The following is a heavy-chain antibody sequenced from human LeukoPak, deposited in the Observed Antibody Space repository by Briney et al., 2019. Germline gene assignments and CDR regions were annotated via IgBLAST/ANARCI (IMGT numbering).Heavy chain of an antibody. Sequence: NAGGSLRLSCAASGFTFSNYAMNWVRQTPGQGLEWVSSITSGSSHIYYADSVKGRFTISRDNAKSSLYLQMNSLRAEDTAVYYCARDPYSGSYGADYYYYMDVWGKGTTVTISS. CDR3: ARDPYSGSYGADYYYYMDV. D-gene: IGHD1-26*01. CDR2: ITSGSSHI. V-gene: IGHV3-21*01. CDR1: GFTFSNYA. J-gene: IGHJ6*03.